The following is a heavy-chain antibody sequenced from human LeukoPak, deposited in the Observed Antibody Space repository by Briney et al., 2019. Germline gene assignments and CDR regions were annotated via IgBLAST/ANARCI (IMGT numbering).Heavy chain of an antibody. V-gene: IGHV1-2*06. J-gene: IGHJ5*02. D-gene: IGHD3-16*01. CDR3: ARGVMITFGGEYNWFDP. Sequence: ASVKVSCKASGYTFTGYYMHWVRQAPGQGLEWMGRINPNSGGTNYAQKFQGRVTMTRDTSISTAYMELSRLRSDDTAVYYCARGVMITFGGEYNWFDPWGQGTLVTVSS. CDR1: GYTFTGYY. CDR2: INPNSGGT.